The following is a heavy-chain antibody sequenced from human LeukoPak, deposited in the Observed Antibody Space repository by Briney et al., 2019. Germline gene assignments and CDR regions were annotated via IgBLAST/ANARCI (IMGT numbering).Heavy chain of an antibody. D-gene: IGHD2-15*01. V-gene: IGHV3-23*01. CDR3: TRGFTSGSGLKVTAFNI. J-gene: IGHJ3*02. Sequence: GGSLRLSCAASGFTFSSYAMSWVRQAPGKGLEWVSAISGSGGSTYYADSVKGRFTISRDNSKNTLYLQMGGLRAEDMAVYYCTRGFTSGSGLKVTAFNIWGQGTMVTVSS. CDR1: GFTFSSYA. CDR2: ISGSGGST.